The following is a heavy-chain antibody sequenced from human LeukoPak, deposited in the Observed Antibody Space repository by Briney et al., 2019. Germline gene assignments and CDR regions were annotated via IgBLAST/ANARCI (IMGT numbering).Heavy chain of an antibody. V-gene: IGHV1-2*02. D-gene: IGHD1-26*01. Sequence: ASVKVSCKASGYTFTGYYIHWVRQAPGQGLEWMGWINPNSGDTNFAQKFQGRVTMTRDMSISTAYMELSRLRSDDTALYYCASVIAGVTTDYWGQGTLVTVSS. J-gene: IGHJ4*02. CDR2: INPNSGDT. CDR3: ASVIAGVTTDY. CDR1: GYTFTGYY.